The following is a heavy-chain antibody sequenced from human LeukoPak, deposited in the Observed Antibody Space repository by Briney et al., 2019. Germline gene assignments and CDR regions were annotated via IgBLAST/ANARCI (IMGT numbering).Heavy chain of an antibody. J-gene: IGHJ6*03. D-gene: IGHD3-3*01. CDR2: IIPIFGTA. CDR1: GGTFSSYA. V-gene: IGHV1-69*06. CDR3: ATDLSGPAKRVVTPYYYYMDV. Sequence: ASVNVSCKASGGTFSSYAISWVRQAPGQGLEWVGGIIPIFGTANYAQKFQGRVTITADKSTSTAYMELSSLRSEDTAVYYCATDLSGPAKRVVTPYYYYMDVWGKGTTVTVSS.